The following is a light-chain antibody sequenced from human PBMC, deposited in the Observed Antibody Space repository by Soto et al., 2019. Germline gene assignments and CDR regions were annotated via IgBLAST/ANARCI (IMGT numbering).Light chain of an antibody. Sequence: ETVMTQSPATLSVSPGERATLSCMASQSVNSNLAWYQQKLGQAPRVLIYGASTRATGIPDRFSGSGSGTECILTISRLEPEDVAVYYCQQYSTSPWTFGQGTKVDI. V-gene: IGKV3-15*01. CDR1: QSVNSN. J-gene: IGKJ1*01. CDR2: GAS. CDR3: QQYSTSPWT.